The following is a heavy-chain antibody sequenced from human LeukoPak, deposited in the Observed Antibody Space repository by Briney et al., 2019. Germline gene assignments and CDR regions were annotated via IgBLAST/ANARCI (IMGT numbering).Heavy chain of an antibody. Sequence: PSETLSLTCTVFGTSITRTYWSWIRQPPGRGLESVGYVYDTGDTNYNPSLKSRVTISVDTSKNQFSLKLSSVTAADTAVYYCARGLGRQFPVWGQGTMVTVSS. D-gene: IGHD1-26*01. CDR2: VYDTGDT. V-gene: IGHV4-59*12. J-gene: IGHJ3*01. CDR3: ARGLGRQFPV. CDR1: GTSITRTY.